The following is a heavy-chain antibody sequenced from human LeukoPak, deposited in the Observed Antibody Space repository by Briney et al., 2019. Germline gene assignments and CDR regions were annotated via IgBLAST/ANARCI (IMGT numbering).Heavy chain of an antibody. CDR2: ISAYNGNT. CDR3: ARDPRQDGSLFDY. CDR1: GYTFTSYG. V-gene: IGHV1-18*01. J-gene: IGHJ4*02. D-gene: IGHD5-24*01. Sequence: ASVKVSCKASGYTFTSYGISWVRQAPGQGLEWMGWISAYNGNTNYAQNRQGRVTMTTDTSTSTAYMDLRSLRSDDTAVYYCARDPRQDGSLFDYWGQGTLVTVSS.